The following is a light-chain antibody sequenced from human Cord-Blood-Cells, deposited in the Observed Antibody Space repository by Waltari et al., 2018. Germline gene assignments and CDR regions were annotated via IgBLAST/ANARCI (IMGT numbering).Light chain of an antibody. CDR1: SSDVGSYNL. Sequence: QSALTQPASVSGSPGQSITISCTGTSSDVGSYNLVSWYQQHPGKAPKLMIYEGSKRPSGVSNRFYGYKCGNTAALTSSGLQAEDEADYYCCSYAGSSTFYVFGTGTKVTVL. J-gene: IGLJ1*01. CDR2: EGS. CDR3: CSYAGSSTFYV. V-gene: IGLV2-23*01.